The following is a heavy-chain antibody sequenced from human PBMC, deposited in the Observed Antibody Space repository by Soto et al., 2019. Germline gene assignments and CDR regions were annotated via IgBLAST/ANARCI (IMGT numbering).Heavy chain of an antibody. Sequence: QVKLQESVPGLVKPSQTLSLTCTVSGGSISSGGYYWSWIRQHPGKGLEWIGYIYYSWSTYYNYYKPSLKSRVTISVDTSKNQFSLKLSSVTAADTAVYYCARTPLLWGQGTLVIVSS. J-gene: IGHJ4*02. D-gene: IGHD1-26*01. CDR2: IYYSWST. CDR1: GGSISSGGYY. V-gene: IGHV4-31*03. CDR3: ARTPLL.